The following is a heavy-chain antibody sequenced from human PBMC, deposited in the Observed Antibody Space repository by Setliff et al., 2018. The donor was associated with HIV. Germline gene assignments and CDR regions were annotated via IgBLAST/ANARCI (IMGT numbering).Heavy chain of an antibody. J-gene: IGHJ4*02. Sequence: GGSLRLSCVASGFTFGDYYMGWFRQAPGKGLEWVGRIKSKTDDGSIDYAVPVKGRFTISRDDSKNTLYLQMNGLQTEDTAVYYCGSQVGDNSFWSGIVTWGQGTLVTVSS. CDR2: IKSKTDDGSI. D-gene: IGHD3-3*01. CDR1: GFTFGDYY. CDR3: GSQVGDNSFWSGIVT. V-gene: IGHV3-15*01.